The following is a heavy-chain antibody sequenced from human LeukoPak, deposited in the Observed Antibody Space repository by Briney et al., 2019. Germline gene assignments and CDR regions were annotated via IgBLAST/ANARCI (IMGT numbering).Heavy chain of an antibody. D-gene: IGHD6-13*01. Sequence: PGGSLRLSCAASGFTFSSYTMNWVRQAPGKGLEWVSSITSGGVNTYYATSVKGRFTISRDNAKNSLFLQMNSLRAEDTAVYYCARDGDDSSSWCDYWGQGTLVTVSS. CDR1: GFTFSSYT. CDR2: ITSGGVNT. CDR3: ARDGDDSSSWCDY. V-gene: IGHV3-21*01. J-gene: IGHJ4*02.